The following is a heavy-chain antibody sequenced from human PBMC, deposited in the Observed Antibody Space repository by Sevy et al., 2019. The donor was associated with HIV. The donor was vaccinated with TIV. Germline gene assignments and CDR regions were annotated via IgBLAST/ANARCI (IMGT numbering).Heavy chain of an antibody. V-gene: IGHV3-11*06. D-gene: IGHD6-19*01. Sequence: GGSLRLSCAASVFAFSDYYRNWIRQAPGKGLEWVSCISGLTNYINYADSVKGRFTISRDNAKNSVYLQMNSLRAEDTAVYYCARRSSGWDYFDYWGQGTPVTVSS. J-gene: IGHJ4*02. CDR1: VFAFSDYY. CDR3: ARRSSGWDYFDY. CDR2: ISGLTNYI.